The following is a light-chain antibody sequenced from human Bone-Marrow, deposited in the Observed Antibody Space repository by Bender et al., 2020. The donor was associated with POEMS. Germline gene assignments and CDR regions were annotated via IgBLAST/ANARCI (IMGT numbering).Light chain of an antibody. Sequence: SYVLTQPPSVSVAPGETATITCGGNNIASQSVHWYQQKPGQAPVLVIYYDTDRPSGIPERFSGSNSGRAATLAISRVEAGDEADYYCQVWDSSGEHDVLFGGGTKLTVL. V-gene: IGLV3-21*04. CDR2: YDT. CDR1: NIASQS. J-gene: IGLJ2*01. CDR3: QVWDSSGEHDVL.